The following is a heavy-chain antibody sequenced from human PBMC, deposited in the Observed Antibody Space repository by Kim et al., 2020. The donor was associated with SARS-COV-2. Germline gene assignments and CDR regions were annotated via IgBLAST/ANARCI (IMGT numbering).Heavy chain of an antibody. D-gene: IGHD1-26*01. V-gene: IGHV3-21*06. CDR1: GFTFSSCS. CDR3: GRDADSWSRDY. CDR2: ISSDSQYI. J-gene: IGHJ4*02. Sequence: GGSLRLSCAASGFTFSSCSMNWVRQTPGKGLEWISVISSDSQYIYYADSLRGRFTISRDNAKNLLYLQIHNLGVDDTAVDYCGRDADSWSRDYWGQGSLV.